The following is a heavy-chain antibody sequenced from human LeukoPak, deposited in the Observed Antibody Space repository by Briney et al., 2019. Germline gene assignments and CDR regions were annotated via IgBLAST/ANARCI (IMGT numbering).Heavy chain of an antibody. J-gene: IGHJ3*02. CDR1: GFTFSDYY. CDR2: ISSSGSTI. CDR3: AKVVGSPLRFLEWLLAAFDI. V-gene: IGHV3-11*01. Sequence: GGSLRLSCAASGFTFSDYYMSWIRQAPGKGLEWVSYISSSGSTIYYADSVKGRFTISRDNSKNTLYLQMNSLRAEDTAVYYCAKVVGSPLRFLEWLLAAFDIWGQGTMVTVSS. D-gene: IGHD3-3*01.